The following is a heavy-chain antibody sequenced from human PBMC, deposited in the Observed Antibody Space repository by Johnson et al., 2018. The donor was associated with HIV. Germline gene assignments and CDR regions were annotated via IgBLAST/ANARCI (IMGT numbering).Heavy chain of an antibody. Sequence: VQLVESGGGLVQPGRSLRLSCAASGFTFDDYAMHWVRQAPGKGLEWVSGISWNSGSIGYADSVKGRFTISRDNAKNSLYLQMNSLRAEDTAGYYCARERSVMDDAFDIWGQGTMVTVSS. CDR1: GFTFDDYA. J-gene: IGHJ3*02. CDR3: ARERSVMDDAFDI. CDR2: ISWNSGSI. D-gene: IGHD1-1*01. V-gene: IGHV3-9*01.